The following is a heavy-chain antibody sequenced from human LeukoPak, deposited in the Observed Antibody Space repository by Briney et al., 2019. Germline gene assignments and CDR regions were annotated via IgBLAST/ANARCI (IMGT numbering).Heavy chain of an antibody. CDR3: ARVEATGYYFDY. V-gene: IGHV4-59*01. CDR2: IYYSGST. J-gene: IGHJ4*02. Sequence: SETLSLTCTVSGGSISSYYWSWIRQPPGKGLEWIGYIYYSGSTNYNPSLKSRVTISVDTSKNQLSLKLSSVTAADTAVYYCARVEATGYYFDYWGQGTLVTVSS. D-gene: IGHD1-26*01. CDR1: GGSISSYY.